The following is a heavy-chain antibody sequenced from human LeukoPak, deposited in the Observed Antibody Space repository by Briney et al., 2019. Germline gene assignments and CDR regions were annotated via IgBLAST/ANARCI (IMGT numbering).Heavy chain of an antibody. CDR3: ARDALAYCGGDCLCQFDT. V-gene: IGHV3-21*04. J-gene: IGHJ5*02. CDR2: ISSTSSYI. Sequence: GGSLRLSCAASGFTFSSYSMNWVRQAPGKGLEWVSSISSTSSYIYYADSVKGRFTISRDNAKNSVYLQMNSLRAEDTAVYYFARDALAYCGGDCLCQFDTCGQGALGTVSS. D-gene: IGHD2-21*02. CDR1: GFTFSSYS.